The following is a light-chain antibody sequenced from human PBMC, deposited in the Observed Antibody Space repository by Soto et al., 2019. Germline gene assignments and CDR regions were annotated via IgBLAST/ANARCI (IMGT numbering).Light chain of an antibody. CDR1: QSVSSSY. CDR2: GTS. J-gene: IGKJ3*01. CDR3: QQSVSSPFT. Sequence: EIVLTQSPATLSSFPGDRVTLSCRASQSVSSSYLAWYQQKPGQAPRFLIYGTSSRATGIPDRFSGSGSGTDFTLTISRLEPEDFAVYFCQQSVSSPFTFGPGTKVDIK. V-gene: IGKV3-20*01.